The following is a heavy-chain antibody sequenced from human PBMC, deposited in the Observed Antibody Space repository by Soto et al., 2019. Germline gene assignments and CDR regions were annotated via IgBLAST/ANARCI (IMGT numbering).Heavy chain of an antibody. V-gene: IGHV3-30-3*01. CDR3: ASWEYCSGGSCYHSRLFDP. D-gene: IGHD2-15*01. J-gene: IGHJ5*02. CDR2: ISYDGSNK. CDR1: GFTFSSYA. Sequence: GGSLRLSCAASGFTFSSYAMHWVRQAPGKGLEWVAVISYDGSNKYYADSVKGRFTISRDNSKNTLYLQMNSLRAEDTAVYYCASWEYCSGGSCYHSRLFDPWGQGTLVTVS.